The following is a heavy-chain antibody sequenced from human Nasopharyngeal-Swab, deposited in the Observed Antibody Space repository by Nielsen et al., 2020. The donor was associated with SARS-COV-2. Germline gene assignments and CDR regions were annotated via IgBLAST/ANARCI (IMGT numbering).Heavy chain of an antibody. Sequence: GVLKISCAASGFTFSSYWMSWVRQAPGKGLEWVANIKQDGSEKYYVDSVKGRFTISRDNAKNSLYLQMNSLRAEDTAVYYCARDGTGTLDYYYYYGMDVWGQGTTVTVSS. CDR1: GFTFSSYW. V-gene: IGHV3-7*01. D-gene: IGHD1-7*01. J-gene: IGHJ6*02. CDR2: IKQDGSEK. CDR3: ARDGTGTLDYYYYYGMDV.